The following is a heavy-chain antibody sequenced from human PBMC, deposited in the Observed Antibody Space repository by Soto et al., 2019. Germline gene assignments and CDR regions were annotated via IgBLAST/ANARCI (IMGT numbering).Heavy chain of an antibody. J-gene: IGHJ6*02. CDR2: IYSGGST. CDR3: ARDRRLAAGTYYYYYGMDV. D-gene: IGHD6-13*01. Sequence: PGGSLRLSCAASGFTVSSNYMSWVRQAPGKGLEWVSVIYSGGSTYYADAVKGRFTISRDNSKNTLYLQMNSLRAEDTAVYYCARDRRLAAGTYYYYYGMDVWGQGTTVTVSS. V-gene: IGHV3-53*01. CDR1: GFTVSSNY.